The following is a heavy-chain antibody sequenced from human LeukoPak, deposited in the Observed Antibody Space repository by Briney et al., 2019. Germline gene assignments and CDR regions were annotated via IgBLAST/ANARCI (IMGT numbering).Heavy chain of an antibody. D-gene: IGHD6-13*01. Sequence: SETLSLTCTVSGGSVSSGSYYWSWIRQPPGKGLEWIGHIYYSGSTNYNPSLKSRVTISVDTSKNQFSLKLSSVTAADTAVYYCARDRQQLGYYYGMDVWGQGTTVTVSS. CDR1: GGSVSSGSYY. V-gene: IGHV4-61*01. J-gene: IGHJ6*02. CDR3: ARDRQQLGYYYGMDV. CDR2: IYYSGST.